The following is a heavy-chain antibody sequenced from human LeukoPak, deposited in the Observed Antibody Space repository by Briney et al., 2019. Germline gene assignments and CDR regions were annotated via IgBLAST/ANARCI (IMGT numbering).Heavy chain of an antibody. CDR3: ARVNDILTGYYPRIYYFDY. Sequence: ASVKDSCKASGYTFTGYYMHWVRQAPGQGLEWMGWINPNSGGTNYAQKFQGRVTMTRDTSISTAYMELSRLRSDDTAVYYCARVNDILTGYYPRIYYFDYWGQGTLVTVSS. CDR1: GYTFTGYY. CDR2: INPNSGGT. J-gene: IGHJ4*02. V-gene: IGHV1-2*02. D-gene: IGHD3-9*01.